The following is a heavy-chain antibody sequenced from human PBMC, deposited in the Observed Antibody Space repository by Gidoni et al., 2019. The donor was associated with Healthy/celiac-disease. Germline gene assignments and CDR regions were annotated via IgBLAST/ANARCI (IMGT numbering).Heavy chain of an antibody. CDR2: IWYDGSNK. CDR1: GFPFSSYG. J-gene: IGHJ2*01. Sequence: QVQLVESGGGVVQPGRSLRLSCPASGFPFSSYGMHWVRQAPGKGLEWVAVIWYDGSNKYYADSVKGRFTISRDNSKNTLYLQMNSLRAEDTAVYYCARTSDYGDGGYFDLWGRGTLVTVSS. V-gene: IGHV3-33*01. CDR3: ARTSDYGDGGYFDL. D-gene: IGHD4-17*01.